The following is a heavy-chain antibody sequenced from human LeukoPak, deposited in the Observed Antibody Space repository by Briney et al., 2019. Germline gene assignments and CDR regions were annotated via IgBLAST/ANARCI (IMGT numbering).Heavy chain of an antibody. CDR3: ARAQAYYYGSGVYYYYGMDV. V-gene: IGHV1-46*01. J-gene: IGHJ6*02. CDR2: INPSGGST. D-gene: IGHD3-10*01. Sequence: ASVKVSCKASGYTFTSYYMHWVRQAPGQGLEWMGIINPSGGSTSYAQKFQGRVTMTRDTSTSTVYMELSSLRSEDTAVYYCARAQAYYYGSGVYYYYGMDVWGQGTTVTVSS. CDR1: GYTFTSYY.